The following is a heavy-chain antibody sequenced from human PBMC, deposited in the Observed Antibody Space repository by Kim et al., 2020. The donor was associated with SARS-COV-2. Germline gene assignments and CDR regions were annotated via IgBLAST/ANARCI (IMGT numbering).Heavy chain of an antibody. Sequence: SETLSLTCTVSGGSISSGSYYWSWIRQPAGKGLEWIGRIYTSGSTNYNPSLKSRVTISVDTSKNQFSLKLSSVTAADTAVYYCARDQGYCSSTSCPVYYYYGMDVWGQGTTVTVSS. J-gene: IGHJ6*02. CDR1: GGSISSGSYY. CDR2: IYTSGST. V-gene: IGHV4-61*02. D-gene: IGHD2-2*01. CDR3: ARDQGYCSSTSCPVYYYYGMDV.